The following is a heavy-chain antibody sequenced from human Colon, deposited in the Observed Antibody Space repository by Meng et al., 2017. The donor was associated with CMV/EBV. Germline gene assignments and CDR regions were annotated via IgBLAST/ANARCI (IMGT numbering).Heavy chain of an antibody. V-gene: IGHV3-21*01. CDR1: GFTFTDYS. D-gene: IGHD2-2*02. J-gene: IGHJ5*02. CDR3: AKDRSLVVVPSAISGSWFDA. Sequence: GESLKISCATSGFTFTDYSLNWVRQAPGKGLEWVSSISSRSTYISYADSVKGRFTVSRDDAKNLLYLQMDSLRAEDTTVYYCAKDRSLVVVPSAISGSWFDAWGQGTLVTVSS. CDR2: ISSRSTYI.